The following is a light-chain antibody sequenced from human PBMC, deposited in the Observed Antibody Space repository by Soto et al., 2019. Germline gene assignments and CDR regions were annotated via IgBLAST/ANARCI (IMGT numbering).Light chain of an antibody. J-gene: IGLJ2*01. Sequence: QSALTQPASVSGSPGQSITISCTGTSSDVGSYNLVSWYQQHPGKAPKLMIYEGSKRPSGVSNRFSGSKSGNTAFLTISGLQAEDEADYYCCSYAGSSTFYVVFGGGTKLTVL. CDR3: CSYAGSSTFYVV. CDR2: EGS. V-gene: IGLV2-23*03. CDR1: SSDVGSYNL.